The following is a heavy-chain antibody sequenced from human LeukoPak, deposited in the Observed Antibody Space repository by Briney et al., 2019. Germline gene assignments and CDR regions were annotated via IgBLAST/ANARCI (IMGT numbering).Heavy chain of an antibody. V-gene: IGHV3-30-3*01. D-gene: IGHD1-26*01. CDR3: ARDSVVGATDQHFDY. CDR2: ISYDGSNK. J-gene: IGHJ4*02. CDR1: GFTFSSYA. Sequence: GGSLRLSCAASGFTFSSYAMHWVRQAPGKGLEWVAVISYDGSNKYYADSVKGRFTISRDNSKNTLYLQINSLRAEDTAVYYCARDSVVGATDQHFDYWGQGTLVTVSS.